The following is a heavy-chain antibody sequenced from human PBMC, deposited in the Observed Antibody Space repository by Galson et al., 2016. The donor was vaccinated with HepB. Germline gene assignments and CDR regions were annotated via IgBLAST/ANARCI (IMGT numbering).Heavy chain of an antibody. CDR3: ARGDIVGAIFDY. D-gene: IGHD1-26*01. V-gene: IGHV3-21*01. CDR2: ISSSSSDI. CDR1: GFTFSSYS. Sequence: SLRLSCAASGFTFSSYSMNWVRQAPGEGLEWVSSISSSSSDIYYADSVKGRFTISRDNAKNSLYLQMHSLRAEDTAVYYCARGDIVGAIFDYWGLGTLVTVSS. J-gene: IGHJ4*02.